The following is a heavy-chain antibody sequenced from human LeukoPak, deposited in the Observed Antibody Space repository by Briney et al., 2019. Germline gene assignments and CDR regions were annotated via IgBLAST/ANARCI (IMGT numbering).Heavy chain of an antibody. Sequence: GGSLRLSCAASGFTFSRYGMHWVRQAPGKGLEWVEVISYDGSNKYYADSVKGRFTISRDNSKNTLYLQMNSLRAEDTAVYYCARVALKGVDAFDIWGQGTMVTVSS. D-gene: IGHD3-10*01. CDR3: ARVALKGVDAFDI. CDR1: GFTFSRYG. CDR2: ISYDGSNK. J-gene: IGHJ3*02. V-gene: IGHV3-30*03.